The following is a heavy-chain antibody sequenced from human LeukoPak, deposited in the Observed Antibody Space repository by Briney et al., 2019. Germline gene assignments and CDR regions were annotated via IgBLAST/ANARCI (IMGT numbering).Heavy chain of an antibody. CDR3: ARGVYSFDS. J-gene: IGHJ4*02. V-gene: IGHV3-49*03. Sequence: QSGGSLRLSCTASRFTFGDYAMSWFRQAPGKGLEWVGFIRTKAYGGTAENAASVKGRFTISRDDSKSIAYLQMNSLKPEGTAVYYCARGVYSFDSWGQGTLVTVSS. D-gene: IGHD3-10*01. CDR1: RFTFGDYA. CDR2: IRTKAYGGTA.